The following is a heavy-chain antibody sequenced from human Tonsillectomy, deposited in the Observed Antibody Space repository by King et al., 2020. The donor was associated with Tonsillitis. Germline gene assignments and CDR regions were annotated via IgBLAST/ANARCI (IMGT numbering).Heavy chain of an antibody. CDR2: IYYTGST. Sequence: QLQESGPGLVKPSETLSLTCTVSGGSISSYYWSWIRQPPGKGLEWIGDIYYTGSTNYNPSLKSRVTISVDTSKNQFSLKLSSVTAADTAVYYCARDLSHYYDSSGHEIHWFDPWGQGTLVTVSS. CDR3: ARDLSHYYDSSGHEIHWFDP. J-gene: IGHJ5*02. V-gene: IGHV4-59*01. D-gene: IGHD3-22*01. CDR1: GGSISSYY.